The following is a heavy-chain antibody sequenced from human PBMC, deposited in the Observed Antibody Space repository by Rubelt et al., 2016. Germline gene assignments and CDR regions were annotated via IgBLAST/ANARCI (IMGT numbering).Heavy chain of an antibody. D-gene: IGHD6-6*01. CDR3: AGDAEYSSSHDFDY. V-gene: IGHV7-4-1*02. Sequence: KVSCKASGYTFTSYAMNWVRQAPGQGLEWMGWINTNTGNPTYAQGFTGRFVFSLDTSVSTAYLQISSLKAEDTAVYYCAGDAEYSSSHDFDYWGQGTLVTVSS. CDR2: INTNTGNP. J-gene: IGHJ4*02. CDR1: GYTFTSYA.